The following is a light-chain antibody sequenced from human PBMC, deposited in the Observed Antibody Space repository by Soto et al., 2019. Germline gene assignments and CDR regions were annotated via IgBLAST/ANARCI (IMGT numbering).Light chain of an antibody. CDR3: GTWDTTMSGLL. V-gene: IGLV1-51*01. Sequence: QSVSTQPPSASAAPGQRVTISCSGTISNIGDNHVSWYQQVPGKAPKLLIYDNNKRPSGIPDRFSGSRSGTSATLVITGLQTGDEADYICGTWDTTMSGLLFGGGTKLTVL. CDR2: DNN. CDR1: ISNIGDNH. J-gene: IGLJ2*01.